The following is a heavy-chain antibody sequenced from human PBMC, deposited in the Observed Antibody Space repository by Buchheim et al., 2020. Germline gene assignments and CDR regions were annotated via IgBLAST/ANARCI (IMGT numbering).Heavy chain of an antibody. CDR1: GGSISSSSYY. J-gene: IGHJ4*02. D-gene: IGHD6-25*01. CDR3: ARQPARRYYFDS. Sequence: QLQLQESGPGLVKSSETLSLTCTVSGGSISSSSYYWGWIRQPPGKGLEWIASASYSGSTDYNPSLKSRVTTSVDTSKSQLSLNMNSVSAADTAVYYCARQPARRYYFDSWGQGTL. V-gene: IGHV4-39*01. CDR2: ASYSGST.